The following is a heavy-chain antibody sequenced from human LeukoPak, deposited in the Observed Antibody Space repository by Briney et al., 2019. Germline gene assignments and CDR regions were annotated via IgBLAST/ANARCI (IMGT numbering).Heavy chain of an antibody. CDR1: GFTFSSHG. V-gene: IGHV3-23*01. Sequence: PGGSLRLSCAASGFTFSSHGMSWVRQAPGKGLEWVSGIVGGAGGTYYADSVKGRFTISRDNSKNTLYLQMNSLRAEDTAVYYCTKTSGRLFLGYFDYWGQGTLVTVSS. J-gene: IGHJ4*02. CDR3: TKTSGRLFLGYFDY. D-gene: IGHD1-26*01. CDR2: IVGGAGGT.